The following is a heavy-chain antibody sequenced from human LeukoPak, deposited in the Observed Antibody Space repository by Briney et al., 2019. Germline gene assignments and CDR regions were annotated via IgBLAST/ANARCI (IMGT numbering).Heavy chain of an antibody. CDR2: ISGTGGST. D-gene: IGHD6-19*01. CDR3: AKYSSGWFIYYYMDV. V-gene: IGHV3-23*01. J-gene: IGHJ6*03. Sequence: GGSLRLSCAASGFTFSSHAMSWVRQAPGKGREWVSGISGTGGSTQYADSVKGRFTISRDNSKNTLYLQMNGLRAEDTAVYYCAKYSSGWFIYYYMDVWGKGTTVTVSS. CDR1: GFTFSSHA.